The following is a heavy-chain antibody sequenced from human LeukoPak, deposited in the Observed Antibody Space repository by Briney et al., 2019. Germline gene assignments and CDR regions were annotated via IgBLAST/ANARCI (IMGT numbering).Heavy chain of an antibody. CDR2: ISSSGSTI. V-gene: IGHV3-11*04. CDR1: GFTFSDYY. CDR3: ARGTPVHDSSGYYSY. Sequence: GGSLRLSCAAAGFTFSDYYMSWIRQAPGKGLEWVSYISSSGSTIYYADSVKGRFTISRDNAKNSLYLQMNSLRAEDTAVYYCARGTPVHDSSGYYSYWGQGTLVTVSS. J-gene: IGHJ4*02. D-gene: IGHD3-22*01.